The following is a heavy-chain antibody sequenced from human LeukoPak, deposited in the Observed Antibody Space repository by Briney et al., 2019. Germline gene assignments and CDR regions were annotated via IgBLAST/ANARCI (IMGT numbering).Heavy chain of an antibody. J-gene: IGHJ4*02. CDR1: GFTVSSNS. CDR3: ARSLAMATAYFDY. CDR2: IYSGGST. D-gene: IGHD5-24*01. V-gene: IGHV3-66*01. Sequence: GGSLRLSCAASGFTVSSNSVSWVRQAPGKGLEWVSVIYSGGSTYYTDSAKGRFTISRDNSKNTLYLQMNSLRAEDTAVYYCARSLAMATAYFDYWGQGTLVTVSS.